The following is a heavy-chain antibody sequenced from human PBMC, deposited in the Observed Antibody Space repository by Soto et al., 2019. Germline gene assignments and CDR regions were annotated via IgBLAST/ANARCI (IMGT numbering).Heavy chain of an antibody. CDR2: IYYSGST. CDR1: GGSISSGGYY. CDR3: AGIYSGSPGGTLRY. J-gene: IGHJ4*02. Sequence: QVQLQESGPGLVKPSQTLSLTCTVSGGSISSGGYYWSCIRQHPGKGLEWIGYIYYSGSTYSNPSLKSRVTISVDTSKNQFSLKLSSVTAADTAVYYCAGIYSGSPGGTLRYWGQGTLVTVSS. V-gene: IGHV4-31*03. D-gene: IGHD1-26*01.